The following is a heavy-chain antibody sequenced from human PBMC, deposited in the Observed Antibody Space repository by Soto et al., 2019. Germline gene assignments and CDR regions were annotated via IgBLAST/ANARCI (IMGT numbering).Heavy chain of an antibody. V-gene: IGHV3-7*03. CDR1: GFTFSDYW. D-gene: IGHD1-26*01. J-gene: IGHJ4*02. CDR3: ARDKFSGTYYVRGVTYYFDF. Sequence: EVQLVESGGGLVQPGGSLRLSCAASGFTFSDYWLGWVRQAPGKGLEWVANIKQDESEKNYVDSVKGRFTISRDNAKNSLYLQLNSLPGEDTALYFCARDKFSGTYYVRGVTYYFDFWGQGTLVTVSS. CDR2: IKQDESEK.